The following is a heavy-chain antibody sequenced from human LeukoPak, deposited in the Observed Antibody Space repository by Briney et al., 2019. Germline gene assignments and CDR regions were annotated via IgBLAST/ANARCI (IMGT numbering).Heavy chain of an antibody. V-gene: IGHV4-30-2*01. CDR2: IYHSGST. CDR1: GGSISSGGYS. Sequence: SETLSLTCTVSGGSISSGGYSWSWIRQPPGKGLEWIGYIYHSGSTYYNPSLKSRVTISVDRSKNRFSLKLSSVTAADTAVYYCARGRGPNWFDPWGQGTLVTVSS. CDR3: ARGRGPNWFDP. J-gene: IGHJ5*02.